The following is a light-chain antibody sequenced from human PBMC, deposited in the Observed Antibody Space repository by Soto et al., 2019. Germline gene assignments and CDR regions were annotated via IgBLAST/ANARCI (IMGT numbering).Light chain of an antibody. Sequence: QSVLTQPPSASGTPGQRVSISCSGSSSNIGSNTVNWYQQLPGTAPKLLIYSTIQRPSGVPDRFSASKSGTSASLAISGLXSEDEADYYCAVRDDSLNGPVFGGGTKL. CDR3: AVRDDSLNGPV. V-gene: IGLV1-44*01. CDR2: STI. CDR1: SSNIGSNT. J-gene: IGLJ3*02.